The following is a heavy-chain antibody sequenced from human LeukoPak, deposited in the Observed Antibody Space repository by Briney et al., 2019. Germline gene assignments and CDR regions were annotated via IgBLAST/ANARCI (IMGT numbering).Heavy chain of an antibody. CDR1: GFTFSSYA. V-gene: IGHV3-23*01. CDR2: ISGSGGST. Sequence: GGSLRLSCAASGFTFSSYAMSWVRQAPGKGLEWVSAISGSGGSTYYADSVKGRFTISRDNSKNTLYLQMNSLRAEDTAVYYCAKVPASSGWGFWDYWGQGTLVTVSS. CDR3: AKVPASSGWGFWDY. J-gene: IGHJ4*02. D-gene: IGHD6-19*01.